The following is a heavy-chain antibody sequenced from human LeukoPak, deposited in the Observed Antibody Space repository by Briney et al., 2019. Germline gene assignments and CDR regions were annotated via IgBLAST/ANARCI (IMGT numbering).Heavy chain of an antibody. CDR2: ITSSGSVM. CDR1: EFTFSSYS. CDR3: ARDVRWLRFVFDN. J-gene: IGHJ4*02. V-gene: IGHV3-48*02. D-gene: IGHD5-12*01. Sequence: GGSLRLSCAASEFTFSSYSMNWVCQAPGKGLERVSYITSSGSVMYHADSVRGRFTISRDNAKNSLYLEMNSLRDEDTAVYYCARDVRWLRFVFDNWGQGTLVTVSS.